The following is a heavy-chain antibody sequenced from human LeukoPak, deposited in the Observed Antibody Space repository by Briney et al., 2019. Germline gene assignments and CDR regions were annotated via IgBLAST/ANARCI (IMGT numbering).Heavy chain of an antibody. Sequence: GGTLRLSCAASGFTFSGCYMSWIRQAPGKGLEWVSYISSSGSTIYYADSVKGRSTISRDNAKNSLYLQMNSLRAEDTAVYYCARATSSRRYYDFWSGYHSGTDEFDYWGQGTLVTVSS. CDR2: ISSSGSTI. J-gene: IGHJ4*02. V-gene: IGHV3-11*01. D-gene: IGHD3-3*01. CDR1: GFTFSGCY. CDR3: ARATSSRRYYDFWSGYHSGTDEFDY.